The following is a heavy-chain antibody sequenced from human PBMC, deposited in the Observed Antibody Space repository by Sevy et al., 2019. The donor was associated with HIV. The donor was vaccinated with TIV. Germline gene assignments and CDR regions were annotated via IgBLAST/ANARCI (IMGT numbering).Heavy chain of an antibody. Sequence: KQSQTLSLTCAVYGGSFSGYYWSWIRQPPGKGLEWIGEINHSGSTNYNPSLKSRVTISVDTSKNQFSLKLSSVTAADTAVYYCARGVRYSYGYPWSAFDIWGQGTMVTVSS. J-gene: IGHJ3*02. D-gene: IGHD5-18*01. V-gene: IGHV4-34*01. CDR3: ARGVRYSYGYPWSAFDI. CDR1: GGSFSGYY. CDR2: INHSGST.